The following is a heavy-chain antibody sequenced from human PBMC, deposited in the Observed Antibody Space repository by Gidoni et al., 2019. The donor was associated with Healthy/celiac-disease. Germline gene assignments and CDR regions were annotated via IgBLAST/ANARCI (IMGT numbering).Heavy chain of an antibody. CDR1: GFTFSSYS. Sequence: EVQLVESGGGLVQPGGSLRRSCEASGFTFSSYSMNWVRQAPGKGLEWVAYISSSSSTIYYADSVKGRFTISRGAKNSLYLQMNSLRAEDTAVYYCARDGLYDFWSGYYFDYWGQGTLVTVSS. D-gene: IGHD3-3*01. CDR3: ARDGLYDFWSGYYFDY. J-gene: IGHJ4*02. V-gene: IGHV3-48*01. CDR2: ISSSSSTI.